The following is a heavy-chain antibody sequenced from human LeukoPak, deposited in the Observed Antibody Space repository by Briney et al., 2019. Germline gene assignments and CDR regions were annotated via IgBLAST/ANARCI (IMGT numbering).Heavy chain of an antibody. Sequence: ASVKVSCKASGYTFTGYYMHWVRQAPGQGLEWMGWINPNSGGTNYAQKFQGRVTMTRDTSISTAYMELSRLRSDDTAVYYCARVSYYGSGSVFDYWGQGTLVTVSS. D-gene: IGHD3-10*01. V-gene: IGHV1-2*02. CDR3: ARVSYYGSGSVFDY. J-gene: IGHJ4*02. CDR1: GYTFTGYY. CDR2: INPNSGGT.